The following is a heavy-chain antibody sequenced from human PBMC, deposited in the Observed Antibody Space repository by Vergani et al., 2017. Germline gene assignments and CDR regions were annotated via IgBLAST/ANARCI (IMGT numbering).Heavy chain of an antibody. CDR3: ATPQTVTTGGMEV. V-gene: IGHV1-69-2*01. D-gene: IGHD4-17*01. CDR1: GSTFTDHY. J-gene: IGHJ6*02. CDR2: VDPEDGET. Sequence: EVQLVQSGAEVKKPGATMKISCTVSGSTFTDHYMHWVKQAPGKGLEWMGLVDPEDGETIYAEKFKGRVTIAADTSTDTAHLELSSLRSEDTAVYYCATPQTVTTGGMEVWGQGTTVIVSS.